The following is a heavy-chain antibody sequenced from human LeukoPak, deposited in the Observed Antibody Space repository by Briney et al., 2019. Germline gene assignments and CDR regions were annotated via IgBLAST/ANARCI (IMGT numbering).Heavy chain of an antibody. J-gene: IGHJ4*02. CDR2: ISGSGGST. V-gene: IGHV3-23*01. CDR3: AKAEVRNDYGDSPRGY. Sequence: PGGSLRLSCAASGFTFSSYAMSWVRQAPGKGLEWVSAISGSGGSTYYADSVKGRFTISRDNSKNTLYLQMNSLRAEDTAVYYCAKAEVRNDYGDSPRGYWGQGTLVTVSS. CDR1: GFTFSSYA. D-gene: IGHD4-17*01.